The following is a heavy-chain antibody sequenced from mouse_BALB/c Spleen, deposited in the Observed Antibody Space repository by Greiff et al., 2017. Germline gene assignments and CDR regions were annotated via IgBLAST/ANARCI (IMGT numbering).Heavy chain of an antibody. V-gene: IGHV1-18*01. CDR3: ARSRYGSSYWYFDV. Sequence: VQLKESGPELVKPGASVKIPCKASGYTFTDYNMDWVKQSHGKSLEWIGDINPNNGGTIYNQKFKGKATLTVDKSSSTAYMELRSLTSEDTAVYYCARSRYGSSYWYFDVWGAGTTVTVSS. CDR2: INPNNGGT. CDR1: GYTFTDYN. J-gene: IGHJ1*01. D-gene: IGHD1-1*01.